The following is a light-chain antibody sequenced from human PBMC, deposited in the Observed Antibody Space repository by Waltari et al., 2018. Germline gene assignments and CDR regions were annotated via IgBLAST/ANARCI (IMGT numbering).Light chain of an antibody. J-gene: IGKJ2*01. CDR1: QSLLYNSNNKNY. Sequence: DIVMTQSPDSLAVSLGERATINCKSSQSLLYNSNNKNYLAWYQLKPGQPPRLLIYWASTRESGVPDRVSGSGSGTDFTLTISSLQAEDVAVYYCQQYYSIPYTFGQGTKLEIK. CDR3: QQYYSIPYT. CDR2: WAS. V-gene: IGKV4-1*01.